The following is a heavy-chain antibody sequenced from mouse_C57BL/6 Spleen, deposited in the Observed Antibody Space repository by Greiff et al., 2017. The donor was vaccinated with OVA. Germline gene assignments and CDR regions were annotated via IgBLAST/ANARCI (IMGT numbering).Heavy chain of an antibody. CDR1: GYTFTDYN. CDR2: INPNNGGT. D-gene: IGHD2-3*01. Sequence: VQLQQSGPELVTPGASVKIPCKASGYTFTDYNMDWVKQSHGTSLEWIGDINPNNGGTIYNQKFKGKATLTVDKSSSTAYMELRSLTSEDTAVYYCARCKVYDCDSVWYFDVWGTGTTVTVSS. CDR3: ARCKVYDCDSVWYFDV. J-gene: IGHJ1*03. V-gene: IGHV1-18*01.